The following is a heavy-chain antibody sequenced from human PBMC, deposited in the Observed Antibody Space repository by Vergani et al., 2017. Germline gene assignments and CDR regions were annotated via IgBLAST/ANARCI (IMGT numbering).Heavy chain of an antibody. Sequence: QIQLVQSAAEVKKPGAALNVSCKASGYTFRNKDISWLRQAPGQGLEWMGSISPPTGRTNTAQQFQDRVIMTTDTSTSTAYLSLGTLTSDDTAVYFCARNFLGRDIEVVPTAPFWLFDLWGRGTRVTVSS. CDR3: ARNFLGRDIEVVPTAPFWLFDL. V-gene: IGHV1-18*01. CDR1: GYTFRNKD. J-gene: IGHJ2*01. D-gene: IGHD2-2*01. CDR2: ISPPTGRT.